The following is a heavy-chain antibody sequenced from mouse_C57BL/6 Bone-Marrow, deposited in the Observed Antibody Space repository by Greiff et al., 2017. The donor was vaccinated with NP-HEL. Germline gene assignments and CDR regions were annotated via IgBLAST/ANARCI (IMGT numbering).Heavy chain of an antibody. CDR2: ISDGGSYT. CDR3: ARGNDGYYVGWFAY. J-gene: IGHJ3*01. V-gene: IGHV5-4*03. CDR1: GFTFSSYA. Sequence: EVMLVESGGGLVKPGGSLKLSCAASGFTFSSYAMSWVRQTPEKRLEWVATISDGGSYTYYPDNVKGRFTISRDNAKNNLYLQMSHLKSEDTAMYYCARGNDGYYVGWFAYWGQGTLVTVSA. D-gene: IGHD2-3*01.